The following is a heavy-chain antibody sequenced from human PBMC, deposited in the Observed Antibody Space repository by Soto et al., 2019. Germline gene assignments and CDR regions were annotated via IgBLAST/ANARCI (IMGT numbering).Heavy chain of an antibody. CDR3: SRDQSSDPVFDY. Sequence: SETLSLTFAVYGGSFSGYYWDWIRKPPGKGLEWLGEITPAGATNYTPSLRGRVTISIDTSRNQFSLKLSSVTAAVSAVYYGSRDQSSDPVFDYWGQGALVTVSS. CDR2: ITPAGAT. J-gene: IGHJ4*02. V-gene: IGHV4-34*01. CDR1: GGSFSGYY.